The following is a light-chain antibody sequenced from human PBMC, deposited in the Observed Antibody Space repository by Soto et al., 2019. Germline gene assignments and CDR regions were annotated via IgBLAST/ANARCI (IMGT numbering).Light chain of an antibody. Sequence: EVAFTEAAGRLSVSPGERATVSCRASQTVRDNYLAWYQQKPGQAPRLLIYDASSRATGIPDRFSGGGSGTNLCVAISILEPEDFSVHYSQQVRRYPLTVSGGTKVDI. CDR1: QTVRDNY. J-gene: IGKJ4*01. CDR2: DAS. V-gene: IGKV3-20*01. CDR3: QQVRRYPLT.